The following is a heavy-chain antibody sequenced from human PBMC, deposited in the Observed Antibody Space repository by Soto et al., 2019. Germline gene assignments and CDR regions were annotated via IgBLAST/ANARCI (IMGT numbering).Heavy chain of an antibody. V-gene: IGHV3-48*02. CDR1: GFTFSSYS. D-gene: IGHD3-10*01. CDR2: ISSSSSTI. Sequence: GGSLRLSCAASGFTFSSYSMNWVRQAPGKGLEWVSYISSSSSTIYYADSVKGRFTISRDNAKNSLYLQMNSLRDEDTAVYYCARESVTMVRGWFDPWGQGTLVTVSS. J-gene: IGHJ5*02. CDR3: ARESVTMVRGWFDP.